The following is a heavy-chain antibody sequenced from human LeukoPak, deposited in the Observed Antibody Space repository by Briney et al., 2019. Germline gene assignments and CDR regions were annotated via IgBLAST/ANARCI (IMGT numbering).Heavy chain of an antibody. CDR1: GYTFTGYY. V-gene: IGHV1-2*02. Sequence: ASVKVSCKASGYTFTGYYMHWVRQAPGQGLEWMGWINPNSGGTNYAQKFQGRVTMTTDTSISTAYMELRRLRSNDPAVDYCARGFPRCSGGSCGSNWCDPWGEGTLVTVSS. D-gene: IGHD2-15*01. CDR2: INPNSGGT. CDR3: ARGFPRCSGGSCGSNWCDP. J-gene: IGHJ5*02.